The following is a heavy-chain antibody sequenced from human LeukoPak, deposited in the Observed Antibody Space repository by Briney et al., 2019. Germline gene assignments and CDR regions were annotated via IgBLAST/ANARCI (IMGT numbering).Heavy chain of an antibody. CDR1: GYSISSGYY. CDR2: IHHSGNI. J-gene: IGHJ3*02. D-gene: IGHD3-10*01. Sequence: SETLSLTCTVSGYSISSGYYWGWIRQSPGKGLEWIGNIHHSGNIYYNVSLKSRVTISVHTSNNQFFLNLNSVTAADTAVYYCARDRGGLDAFDIWGQGTMVTVSS. V-gene: IGHV4-38-2*02. CDR3: ARDRGGLDAFDI.